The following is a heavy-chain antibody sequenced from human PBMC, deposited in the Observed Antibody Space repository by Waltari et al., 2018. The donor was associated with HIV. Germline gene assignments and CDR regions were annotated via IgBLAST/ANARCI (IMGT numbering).Heavy chain of an antibody. D-gene: IGHD6-19*01. CDR1: GFTFSSYH. Sequence: EVQLVESGGGLVQPGGSLRLSCAASGFTFSSYHMTWGRKAPGKGLEWVSYISSSSRTIYYADSVKGRFTISRDNAKNSLYLQMNSLRAEDTAVYYCARGSGGWSFDYWGQGTLVTVSS. V-gene: IGHV3-48*01. CDR2: ISSSSRTI. J-gene: IGHJ4*02. CDR3: ARGSGGWSFDY.